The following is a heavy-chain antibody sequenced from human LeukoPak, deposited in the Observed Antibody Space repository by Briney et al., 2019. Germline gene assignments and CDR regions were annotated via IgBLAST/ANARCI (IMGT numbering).Heavy chain of an antibody. CDR3: AKVPGYCSSTSRQAAGYYYYGMDV. Sequence: PGRSLRLSCAASGFTFSSYGMHWVRQAPGKGLEGVAVISYDGSNKYYADSVKGRFTISRDNSKNTLYLQMNSLRAEDTAVYYCAKVPGYCSSTSRQAAGYYYYGMDVWGQGTTVTVSS. CDR2: ISYDGSNK. D-gene: IGHD2-2*03. V-gene: IGHV3-30*18. CDR1: GFTFSSYG. J-gene: IGHJ6*02.